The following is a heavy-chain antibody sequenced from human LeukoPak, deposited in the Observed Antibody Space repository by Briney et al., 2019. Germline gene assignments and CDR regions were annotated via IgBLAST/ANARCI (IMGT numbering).Heavy chain of an antibody. CDR2: INPNSGGT. CDR1: GYTFTGYY. CDR3: ARSYDFWSRYYYGMDV. J-gene: IGHJ6*02. Sequence: ASVKVSCKASGYTFTGYYMHWVRQAPGQGLEWMGWINPNSGGTNYAQKFQGRVTMTRDTSISTAYMELSRLRSDDTAVYYCARSYDFWSRYYYGMDVWGQGTTVTASS. D-gene: IGHD3-3*01. V-gene: IGHV1-2*02.